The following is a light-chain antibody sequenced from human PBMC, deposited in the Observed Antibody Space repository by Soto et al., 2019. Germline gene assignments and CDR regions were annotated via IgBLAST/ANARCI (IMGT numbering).Light chain of an antibody. V-gene: IGKV2D-29*01. CDR2: EVF. J-gene: IGKJ4*01. Sequence: DVVMTQTPLSLSVAPGQPASISCKSSQSLVHSDGKTYLYWYLQKAGQPPQLLVHEVFNRFSGVPARFSGSGSGTEFTLRISRVEAEDVGVYYCMQSIELPLTFGGGTKVEIK. CDR3: MQSIELPLT. CDR1: QSLVHSDGKTY.